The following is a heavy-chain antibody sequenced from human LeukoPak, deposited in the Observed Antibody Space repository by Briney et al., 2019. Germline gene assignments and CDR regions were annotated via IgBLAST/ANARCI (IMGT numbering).Heavy chain of an antibody. Sequence: HTGGSLRLSCAASGFTFSSYWMSWVRQAPGKGLEWVANIKQDGSEKYYVDSVKGRFTISRDNAKNSLYLHMNSLRAEDTAVYYCARDQRRYFDWLLTPLDYWGQGTLVTVSS. V-gene: IGHV3-7*04. J-gene: IGHJ4*02. CDR1: GFTFSSYW. CDR3: ARDQRRYFDWLLTPLDY. D-gene: IGHD3-9*01. CDR2: IKQDGSEK.